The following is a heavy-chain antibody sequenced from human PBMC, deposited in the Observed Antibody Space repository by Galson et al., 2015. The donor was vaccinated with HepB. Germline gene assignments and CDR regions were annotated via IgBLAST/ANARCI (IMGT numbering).Heavy chain of an antibody. Sequence: SVKVSCKASGGTFSSYAISWVRQAPGQGLEWMGGIIPIFGTANYAQKFQGRVTITADESTSTAYMELSSLRSEDTAVYYCARGHHIAARPPYYYGMDVWGQGTTVTVSS. D-gene: IGHD6-6*01. CDR2: IIPIFGTA. J-gene: IGHJ6*02. CDR1: GGTFSSYA. V-gene: IGHV1-69*13. CDR3: ARGHHIAARPPYYYGMDV.